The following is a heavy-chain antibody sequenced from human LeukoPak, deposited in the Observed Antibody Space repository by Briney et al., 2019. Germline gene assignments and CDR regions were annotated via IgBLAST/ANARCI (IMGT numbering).Heavy chain of an antibody. D-gene: IGHD3-22*01. CDR1: GYTFTSYG. CDR2: ISAYNGNT. V-gene: IGHV1-18*01. J-gene: IGHJ4*02. Sequence: ASVKVSCKASGYTFTSYGISWVRQAPGQGLEWMGWISAYNGNTNYAQKLQGRVTMTTDTSTSTAYMELRSLRSDDTAVYYCARIPYYYDSSGYYYPAPFDYWGQGTLVTVSS. CDR3: ARIPYYYDSSGYYYPAPFDY.